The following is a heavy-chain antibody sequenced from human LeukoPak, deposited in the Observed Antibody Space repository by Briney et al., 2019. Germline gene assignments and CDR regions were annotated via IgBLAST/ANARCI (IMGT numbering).Heavy chain of an antibody. CDR2: IYYSGST. CDR1: GAAVSSVGHH. J-gene: IGHJ4*02. D-gene: IGHD5-12*01. Sequence: SETLSLTCTVSGAAVSSVGHHWSWIRQPPGKGLEWIGYIYYSGSTNYNPSLKSRVTISVDTSKNQFSLKLSSVTAADTAVYYCARRGDRWLLDYWGQGTLVTVSS. CDR3: ARRGDRWLLDY. V-gene: IGHV4-61*08.